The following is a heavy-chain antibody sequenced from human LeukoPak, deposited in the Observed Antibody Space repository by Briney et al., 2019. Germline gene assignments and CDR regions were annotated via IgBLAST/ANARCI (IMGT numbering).Heavy chain of an antibody. J-gene: IGHJ5*02. Sequence: GGSLRLSCAASGITFSSHGMSWVRQAPGKGLEWVSSISSTGGTTYYADSVKGRFAISRDNAKNSLYLQMNSLRAEDTAVYYCARDDTHYDILTGGYNWFDPWGQGTLVTVSS. CDR3: ARDDTHYDILTGGYNWFDP. CDR2: ISSTGGTT. V-gene: IGHV3-21*01. D-gene: IGHD3-9*01. CDR1: GITFSSHG.